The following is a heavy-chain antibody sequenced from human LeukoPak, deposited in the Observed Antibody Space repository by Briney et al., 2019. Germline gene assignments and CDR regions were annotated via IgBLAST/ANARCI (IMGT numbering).Heavy chain of an antibody. CDR2: ISAYNGNT. J-gene: IGHJ6*03. CDR1: GYTFTSFG. Sequence: GASVKLSCKGSGYTFTSFGFSWVRQAPGQGLEWMGWISAYNGNTNYAQKFQDRVSMTADASTSTAYMERRSLSSDDTAIYYCARGDKYFYYYMDVWGKGTTVTVSS. D-gene: IGHD2-15*01. CDR3: ARGDKYFYYYMDV. V-gene: IGHV1-18*01.